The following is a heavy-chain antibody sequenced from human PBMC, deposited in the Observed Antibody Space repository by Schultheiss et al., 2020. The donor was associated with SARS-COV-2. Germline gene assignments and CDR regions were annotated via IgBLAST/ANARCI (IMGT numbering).Heavy chain of an antibody. V-gene: IGHV3-23*03. Sequence: GGSLRLSCAASGFTFSSYAMSWVRQAPGKGLEWVSRIKSDGTGIIYADSVKGRFTISRENAKNSLYLQMNSLRAGDTAVYYCARNAGRRYPFDYWGQGTLVTVSS. CDR3: ARNAGRRYPFDY. CDR2: IKSDGTGI. J-gene: IGHJ4*02. D-gene: IGHD1-1*01. CDR1: GFTFSSYA.